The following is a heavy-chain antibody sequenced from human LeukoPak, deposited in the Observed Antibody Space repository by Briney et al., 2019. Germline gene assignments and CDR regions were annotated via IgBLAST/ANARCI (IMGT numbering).Heavy chain of an antibody. D-gene: IGHD3-10*01. CDR3: ARWGETSALRVHAFDI. CDR1: GDSICSYY. J-gene: IGHJ3*02. Sequence: SETLSLTCTVSGDSICSYYWNWIRQPPGKGLEWIGYGHYTGSTNYNPSLKSRVTFSVDTSKNQFSLKLTSVTAADTAVYYCARWGETSALRVHAFDIWGQGTMVTVSS. V-gene: IGHV4-59*01. CDR2: GHYTGST.